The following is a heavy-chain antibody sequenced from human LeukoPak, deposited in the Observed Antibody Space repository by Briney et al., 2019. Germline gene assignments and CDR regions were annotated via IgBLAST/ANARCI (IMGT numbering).Heavy chain of an antibody. J-gene: IGHJ5*02. CDR3: ARHSIVRIFGVVTYNWFDP. V-gene: IGHV4-39*01. D-gene: IGHD3-3*01. Sequence: SETLSLTCTLSGGSISNSSYYWGWIRQPPGKGLEWIGSIYYSGSTYYNPSLKSRVTISVDTSKNQFSLKLSSVTAADTVVYYCARHSIVRIFGVVTYNWFDPWGQGTLVTVSS. CDR1: GGSISNSSYY. CDR2: IYYSGST.